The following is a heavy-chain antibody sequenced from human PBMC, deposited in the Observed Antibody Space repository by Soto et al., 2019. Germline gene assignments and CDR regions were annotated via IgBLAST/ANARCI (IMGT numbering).Heavy chain of an antibody. V-gene: IGHV3-30-3*01. Sequence: QVQLVESGGGVVQPGRSLRLSCAASGFTFSSYAMHWVRQAPGKGLEWVAVISYDGSNKYYADSVKGRFTISRDNSKNTLYLQMNSLRAEDTAVYYCARAPWIQPHTDAFDIWGQGTMVTVSS. J-gene: IGHJ3*02. CDR3: ARAPWIQPHTDAFDI. CDR1: GFTFSSYA. D-gene: IGHD5-18*01. CDR2: ISYDGSNK.